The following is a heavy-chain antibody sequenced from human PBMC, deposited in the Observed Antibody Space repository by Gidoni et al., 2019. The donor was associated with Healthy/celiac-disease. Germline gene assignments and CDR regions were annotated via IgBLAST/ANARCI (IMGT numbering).Heavy chain of an antibody. CDR3: AKKNDFWSGYFANWFDP. V-gene: IGHV3-23*01. D-gene: IGHD3-3*01. J-gene: IGHJ5*02. CDR2: ISGSGGST. Sequence: EVQLLESGGGLVQPGGSLRLSCAASGFTFSSYALSWVRQAPGKGLEWVSAISGSGGSTYYADSVKGRFTISRDNSKNTLYLQMNSLRAEDTAVYYCAKKNDFWSGYFANWFDPWGQGTLVTVSS. CDR1: GFTFSSYA.